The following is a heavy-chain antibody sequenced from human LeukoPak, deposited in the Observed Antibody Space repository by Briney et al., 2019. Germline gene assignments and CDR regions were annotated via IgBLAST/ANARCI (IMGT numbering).Heavy chain of an antibody. CDR1: GGSFSGYY. CDR3: ARGRSGGSPTGLFDY. J-gene: IGHJ4*02. D-gene: IGHD2-15*01. V-gene: IGHV4-34*01. Sequence: SETLSLTCAVYGGSFSGYYWSWIRQPPGKGLEWIGETNHSGSTNYNPSLKSRVTISVDTSKNQFSLKLSSVTAADTAVYYCARGRSGGSPTGLFDYWGQGTLVTVSS. CDR2: TNHSGST.